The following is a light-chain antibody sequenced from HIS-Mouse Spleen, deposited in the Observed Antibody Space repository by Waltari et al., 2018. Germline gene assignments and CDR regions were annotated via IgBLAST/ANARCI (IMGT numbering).Light chain of an antibody. Sequence: SYELTQPPSVSVSPGQTARITCSGDALPKKYPYWYQLKSGQAPVLVIYEDSKRPSGIPERFSGSSSGTMATLTISGAQVEDEADYYCYSTDSSGNHRVFGGGTKLTVL. CDR1: ALPKKY. V-gene: IGLV3-10*01. CDR3: YSTDSSGNHRV. J-gene: IGLJ2*01. CDR2: EDS.